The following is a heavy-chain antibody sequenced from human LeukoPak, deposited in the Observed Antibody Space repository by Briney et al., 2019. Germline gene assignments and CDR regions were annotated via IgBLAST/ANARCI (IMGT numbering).Heavy chain of an antibody. D-gene: IGHD1-26*01. CDR1: GYTFTGYY. CDR3: ARDLGSYRRYDPWDLDY. V-gene: IGHV1-2*06. Sequence: ASVKVSCKASGYTFTGYYIHWVRQAPGQGLEWMGRINPNNGGTNYAQKFQGRVTMTRDMSMSTAYMELSRLRSDGTAVYYCARDLGSYRRYDPWDLDYWGQGTLVTVSS. CDR2: INPNNGGT. J-gene: IGHJ4*02.